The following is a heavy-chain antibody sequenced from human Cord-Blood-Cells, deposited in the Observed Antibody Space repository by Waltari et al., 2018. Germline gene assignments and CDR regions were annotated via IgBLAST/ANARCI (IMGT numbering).Heavy chain of an antibody. V-gene: IGHV1-18*01. CDR1: GYTFTSYG. Sequence: QVQLVQSGAEVKKPGASVKVSCKASGYTFTSYGISWVRQAHGQGLEWMGWISAYNGNTNYAQKLQGRVTMTTDTSTSTAYMELRSLRSDDTAVYYCARSYYYDSSGYYFDYWGQGTLVTVSS. J-gene: IGHJ4*02. CDR2: ISAYNGNT. D-gene: IGHD3-22*01. CDR3: ARSYYYDSSGYYFDY.